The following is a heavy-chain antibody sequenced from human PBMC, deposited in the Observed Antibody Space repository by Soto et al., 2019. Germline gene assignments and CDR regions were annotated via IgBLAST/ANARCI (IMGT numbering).Heavy chain of an antibody. Sequence: GRSLRLSYAASGFPFSPYTMHWVRQAPGQGLEWVAVISYDGSNKYYADSVKGRFTISRDNSKNTLYLQMNSLRAEDTAVYYCAREGGSNSQFDYWGQGTLVTVSS. CDR2: ISYDGSNK. CDR3: AREGGSNSQFDY. D-gene: IGHD6-13*01. CDR1: GFPFSPYT. J-gene: IGHJ4*02. V-gene: IGHV3-30-3*01.